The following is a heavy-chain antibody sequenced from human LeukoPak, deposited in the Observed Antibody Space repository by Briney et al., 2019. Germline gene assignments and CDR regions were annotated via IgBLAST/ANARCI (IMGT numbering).Heavy chain of an antibody. CDR1: GGSFRGYF. Sequence: PSETLSLTCAVYGGSFRGYFWGWVRQTPGKGLEWLGEITHNGGTNYMPSLSGRVSVFQDVSKNQFSLKLSSVTAADTGVYYCARGNSGSHWGDHYSYMDVWGKGTTVIVSS. J-gene: IGHJ6*03. CDR3: ARGNSGSHWGDHYSYMDV. V-gene: IGHV4-34*01. D-gene: IGHD1-26*01. CDR2: ITHNGGT.